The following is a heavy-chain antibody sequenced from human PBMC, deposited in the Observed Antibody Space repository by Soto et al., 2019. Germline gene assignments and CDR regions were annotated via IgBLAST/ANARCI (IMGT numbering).Heavy chain of an antibody. CDR1: GYTFTGYY. V-gene: IGHV1-2*04. CDR2: INPNSGGT. J-gene: IGHJ6*03. CDR3: AREGGRDDDSNYGNYYYYMDV. D-gene: IGHD4-4*01. Sequence: ASVKVSCKASGYTFTGYYMHWVRQAPGQGLEWMGWINPNSGGTNYAQKFQGWVTMTRDTSISTAYMELSRLRSDDTAVYYCAREGGRDDDSNYGNYYYYMDVWGKGTTVTVSS.